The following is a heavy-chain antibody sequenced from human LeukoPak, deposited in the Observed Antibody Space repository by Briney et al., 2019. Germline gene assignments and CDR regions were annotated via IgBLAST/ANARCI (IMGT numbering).Heavy chain of an antibody. V-gene: IGHV4-59*01. CDR2: IYYSGST. CDR3: ARLYDIFVGAHNWFDP. Sequence: SETLSLTCTVSGGSISSYYWSWIRQPPGKGLEWIGYIYYSGSTNYNPSLKSRVTISVDTSKNQFSLKLSSVTAADTAVYYCARLYDIFVGAHNWFDPWGQGTLVTVSS. D-gene: IGHD3-9*01. J-gene: IGHJ5*02. CDR1: GGSISSYY.